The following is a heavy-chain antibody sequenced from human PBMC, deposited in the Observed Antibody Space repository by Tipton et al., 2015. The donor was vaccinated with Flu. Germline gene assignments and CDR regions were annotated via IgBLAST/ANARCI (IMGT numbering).Heavy chain of an antibody. CDR2: IFYSGSFSGGST. CDR3: ARGSPYDSSGYYSDY. V-gene: IGHV4-39*07. Sequence: LRLSCTVSGGSISSTYYWGWIRQPPGKGLEWIGSIFYSGSFSGGSTYYNPSLKSRVTISADTSKNQFSLKLGSVTAADTTIYYCARGSPYDSSGYYSDYWGQGTQVTVSS. J-gene: IGHJ4*02. CDR1: GGSISSTYY. D-gene: IGHD3-22*01.